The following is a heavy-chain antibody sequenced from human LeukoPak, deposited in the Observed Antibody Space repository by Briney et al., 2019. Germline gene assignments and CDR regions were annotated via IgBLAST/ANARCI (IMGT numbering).Heavy chain of an antibody. CDR3: AREGTYYDFWSGYYEGIDY. D-gene: IGHD3-3*01. V-gene: IGHV4-4*07. CDR2: IYTSGST. Sequence: SETLSLTCTVSGGSISSYYWSWIRQPAGKGLEWIGRIYTSGSTNYNPSLKSRVTMSVDTSKNQFSLKLSSVTAADTAVYYCAREGTYYDFWSGYYEGIDYWGQGTLVTVSS. J-gene: IGHJ4*02. CDR1: GGSISSYY.